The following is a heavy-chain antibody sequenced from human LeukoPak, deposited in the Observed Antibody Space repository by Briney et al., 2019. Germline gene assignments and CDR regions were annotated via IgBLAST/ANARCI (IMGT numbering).Heavy chain of an antibody. V-gene: IGHV3-21*01. CDR3: ARGYGSTSFY. Sequence: GSLRLSCAASGFTFSRYSMNWVRQAPGKGLEWVASISSTSTFIYSAYSVKGRFTISRDNAKNSLYMQMNSLRAEDTAVYYCARGYGSTSFYWGQGTLVTVSS. J-gene: IGHJ4*02. CDR2: ISSTSTFI. CDR1: GFTFSRYS. D-gene: IGHD5-18*01.